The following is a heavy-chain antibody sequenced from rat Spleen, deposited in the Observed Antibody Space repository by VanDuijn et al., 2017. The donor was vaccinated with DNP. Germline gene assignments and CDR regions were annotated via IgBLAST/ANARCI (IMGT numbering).Heavy chain of an antibody. V-gene: IGHV5-25*01. CDR3: TRGPPFDY. CDR2: INTGGGNT. D-gene: IGHD4-3*01. CDR1: GFTFSNYD. J-gene: IGHJ2*01. Sequence: EVQLVESGGGLVQPGRSMKLSCAASGFTFSNYDMAWVRQAPKKGLEWVASINTGGGNTYYRDSVKGRFTVSRDNAKSTLYLQMNSLRSEDTALYYCTRGPPFDYWGQGVMVTVSS.